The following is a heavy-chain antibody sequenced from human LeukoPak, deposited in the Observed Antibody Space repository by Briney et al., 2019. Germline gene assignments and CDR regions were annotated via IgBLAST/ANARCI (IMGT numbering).Heavy chain of an antibody. CDR3: ARAIPTSGDYDGDYYYGMDV. D-gene: IGHD4-17*01. CDR1: GGSISSSNW. J-gene: IGHJ6*04. CDR2: IYHSGST. Sequence: SETLSLTCAVSGGSISSSNWWSWVHQPPGKGLEWIGEIYHSGSTNYNPSLKSRVTISVDKSKNQFSLKLSSVTAADTAVYYCARAIPTSGDYDGDYYYGMDVWGKGTTVTVSS. V-gene: IGHV4-4*02.